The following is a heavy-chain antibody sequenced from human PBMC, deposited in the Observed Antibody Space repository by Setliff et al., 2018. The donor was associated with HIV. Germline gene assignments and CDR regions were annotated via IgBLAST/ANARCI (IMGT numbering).Heavy chain of an antibody. J-gene: IGHJ4*02. Sequence: GGSLRLSCTASGFTFSTYWMHWVRQAPGKGLVWVSHINTDGGRTTYADSVKGRFTISRDNAKNTVYLQMNSLRAEDTAVYYCARNSYGSIDYWGQGTLVTVSS. D-gene: IGHD5-18*01. CDR1: GFTFSTYW. CDR3: ARNSYGSIDY. V-gene: IGHV3-74*01. CDR2: INTDGGRT.